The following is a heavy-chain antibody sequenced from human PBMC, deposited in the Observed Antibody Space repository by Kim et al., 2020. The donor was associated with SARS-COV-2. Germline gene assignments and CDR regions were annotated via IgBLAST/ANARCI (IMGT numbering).Heavy chain of an antibody. J-gene: IGHJ4*02. CDR3: ARDPKVQSGYDSPLVDN. V-gene: IGHV3-21*01. D-gene: IGHD5-12*01. CDR2: ISSSSSFI. Sequence: GGSLRLSCAASGFTFGSYYMNWVRQAPGKGLEWISSISSSSSFIYYADSVKGRFTISRDNAKNSLYLQMDSLRAEDTAVYYCARDPKVQSGYDSPLVDNWGQGTLVTVSS. CDR1: GFTFGSYY.